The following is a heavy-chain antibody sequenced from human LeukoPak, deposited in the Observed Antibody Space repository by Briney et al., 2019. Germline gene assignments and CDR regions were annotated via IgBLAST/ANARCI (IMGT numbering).Heavy chain of an antibody. J-gene: IGHJ6*03. Sequence: SETLSLTCAVYGGFFSGYYLSWIRQPPGKGLDWIGEINHSGSTNYNPSLSNHVSISVETSKNHFSMKLRSVTAAETAVYYCARGRLNIAARRYYYYYMDVWGKGTTVTVSS. V-gene: IGHV4-34*01. CDR1: GGFFSGYY. CDR2: INHSGST. CDR3: ARGRLNIAARRYYYYYMDV. D-gene: IGHD6-6*01.